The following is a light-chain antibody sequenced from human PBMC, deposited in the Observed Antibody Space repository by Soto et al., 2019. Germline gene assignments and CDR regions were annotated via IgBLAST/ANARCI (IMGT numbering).Light chain of an antibody. CDR1: SSDVGGYKF. Sequence: QSALTQPASVSGSPGQSITISCTGTSSDVGGYKFVSWYQQHPGKVPKLLIYEVTNRPSGVSNRFSGSKSGNTASLTISGLQAEDEADYCCTSYAGSRPLSLFGTVPMVTVL. CDR2: EVT. CDR3: TSYAGSRPLSL. V-gene: IGLV2-14*01. J-gene: IGLJ1*01.